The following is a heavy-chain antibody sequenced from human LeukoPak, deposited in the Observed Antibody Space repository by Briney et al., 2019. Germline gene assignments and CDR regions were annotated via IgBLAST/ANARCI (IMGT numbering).Heavy chain of an antibody. CDR2: IYTSGSP. CDR1: GGSISSYY. Sequence: SETLSLTCTVSGGSISSYYWSWIRQPAGKGLEWIGRIYTSGSPNYNPSLKRRVTLSVDTSKHQLSLKLSSVTAADTAVYYCARVHQGCTNGVCYPRGAYAFDIWGQGTMVTVSS. V-gene: IGHV4-4*07. J-gene: IGHJ3*02. CDR3: ARVHQGCTNGVCYPRGAYAFDI. D-gene: IGHD2-8*01.